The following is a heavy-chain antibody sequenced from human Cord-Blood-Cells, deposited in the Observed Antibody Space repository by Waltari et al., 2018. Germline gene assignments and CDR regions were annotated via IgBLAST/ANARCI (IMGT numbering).Heavy chain of an antibody. Sequence: EVQLVETGGGLIQPGGSLRLSCAASGFTVSSNYMSGVRQAPGKGLEWVSVIYSGGSTYYADSVKGRFTISRDNSKNTLYLQMNSLRAEDTAVYYCARDMQQLVRGAFDIWGQGTMVTVSS. J-gene: IGHJ3*02. CDR3: ARDMQQLVRGAFDI. D-gene: IGHD6-6*01. CDR1: GFTVSSNY. CDR2: IYSGGST. V-gene: IGHV3-53*02.